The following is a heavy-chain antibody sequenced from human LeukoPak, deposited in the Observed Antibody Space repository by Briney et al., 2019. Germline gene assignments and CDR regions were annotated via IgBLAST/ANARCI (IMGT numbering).Heavy chain of an antibody. V-gene: IGHV3-21*01. CDR2: ISGSGTYI. CDR3: ARDLAYCGGDCGH. Sequence: PGGSLRLPCVASGFTFSSYEMNWVRQAPGKGLEWVSSISGSGTYIYYADSVKGRFTISRDNAKNSVYLQMNSLRAEDTAVYYCARDLAYCGGDCGHWGQGTLVTVSP. D-gene: IGHD2-21*01. J-gene: IGHJ4*02. CDR1: GFTFSSYE.